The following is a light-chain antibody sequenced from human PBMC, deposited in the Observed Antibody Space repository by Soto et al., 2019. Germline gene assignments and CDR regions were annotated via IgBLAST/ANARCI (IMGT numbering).Light chain of an antibody. Sequence: EIRLTQSPGTLSLSPRERATLSCRSSQTVNANFLAWYQQKPGQAPRLLIYGVSNRAPGIPDRFSGGGSGTDFTLTISSLEAEDVSVYYCHQFSSYPLTFGGGTKVDIK. V-gene: IGKV3-20*01. CDR2: GVS. J-gene: IGKJ4*01. CDR1: QTVNANF. CDR3: HQFSSYPLT.